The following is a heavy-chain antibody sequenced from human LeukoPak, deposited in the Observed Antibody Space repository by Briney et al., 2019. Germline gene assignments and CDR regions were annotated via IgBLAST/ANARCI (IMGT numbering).Heavy chain of an antibody. D-gene: IGHD6-19*01. V-gene: IGHV1-18*01. CDR1: GYTFTHHG. CDR2: ISGYNGDT. J-gene: IGHJ4*02. Sequence: ASVKVSCKASGYTFTHHGITWVRQAPGQGLEWMRWISGYNGDTHFAQNFRGRITMTTDTATSTAYMELRSLTSDDTAVYYCARDPTNTSGRYAHFDYWGQGTLVTVSS. CDR3: ARDPTNTSGRYAHFDY.